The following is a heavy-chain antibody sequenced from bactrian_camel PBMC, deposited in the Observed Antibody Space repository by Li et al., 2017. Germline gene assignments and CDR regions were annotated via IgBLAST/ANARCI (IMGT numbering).Heavy chain of an antibody. CDR1: GFSVHRWH. D-gene: IGHD7*01. J-gene: IGHJ4*01. CDR3: ATSDLNY. CDR2: IFNGGGTT. Sequence: DVQLVESGGNLVQPGRSLRLSCAPSGFSVHRWHMSWVRQGPGKGLEWVSTIFNGGGTTYYADSVKGRFTISRDNAKNTVYLQMNSLKPEDTAVYYCATSDLNYWGLGTQVTVS. V-gene: IGHV3S40*01.